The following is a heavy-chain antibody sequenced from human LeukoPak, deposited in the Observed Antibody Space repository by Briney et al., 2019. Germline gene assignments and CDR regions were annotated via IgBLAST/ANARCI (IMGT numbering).Heavy chain of an antibody. J-gene: IGHJ4*02. CDR2: FDPEDGET. CDR1: GYTLTELS. V-gene: IGHV1-24*01. D-gene: IGHD3-10*01. Sequence: ASVKVSCKVSGYTLTELSMHWVRQAPGKGLEWMGGFDPEDGETIYAQKFQGRVTMTEDTSTDTAYMELSSLRSEDTAVYYCATAWMVRGVFDYWGQGTLDTVSS. CDR3: ATAWMVRGVFDY.